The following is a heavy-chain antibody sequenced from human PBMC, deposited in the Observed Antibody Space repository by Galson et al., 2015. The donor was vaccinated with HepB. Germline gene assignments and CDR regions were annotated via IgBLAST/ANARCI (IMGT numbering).Heavy chain of an antibody. CDR2: ISSSSSYI. D-gene: IGHD2-2*02. V-gene: IGHV3-21*01. J-gene: IGHJ6*03. Sequence: SLRLSCAASGFTFSSYSMNWVRQAPGKGLEWVSSISSSSSYIYYADSVKGRFTISRDNAKNSLYLQMNSLRAEDTAVYYCARAGCSSTSCYRREYYMDVWGKGTTVTVSS. CDR3: ARAGCSSTSCYRREYYMDV. CDR1: GFTFSSYS.